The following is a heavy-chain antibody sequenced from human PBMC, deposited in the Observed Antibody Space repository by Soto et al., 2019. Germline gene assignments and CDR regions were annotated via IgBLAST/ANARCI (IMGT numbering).Heavy chain of an antibody. V-gene: IGHV1-69*13. CDR3: ASNYARGNWFDP. CDR1: GGTFTSYA. D-gene: IGHD4-4*01. Sequence: SVKVSCKASGGTFTSYAISWVRQAPGQGLEWMGGIIPIFGTANYAQKFQGRVTITADESTSTAYMELSSLRSEDTAVYYCASNYARGNWFDPWGQGTLVTVSS. CDR2: IIPIFGTA. J-gene: IGHJ5*02.